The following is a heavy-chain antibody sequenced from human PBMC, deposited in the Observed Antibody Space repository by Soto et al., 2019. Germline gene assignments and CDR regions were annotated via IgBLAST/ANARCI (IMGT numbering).Heavy chain of an antibody. CDR1: GGSISSGDYS. J-gene: IGHJ4*01. CDR2: IYHSGST. Sequence: PSETPSLTCAVSGGSISSGDYSWSWIRQPPGKGLEWIGYIYHSGSTYYNPSLKSRVTISVDRSKNQVSLKLSSVTAADTAVYYCARDDRNDYIGNLGYWGQGTLVTVSS. V-gene: IGHV4-30-2*01. CDR3: ARDDRNDYIGNLGY. D-gene: IGHD4-4*01.